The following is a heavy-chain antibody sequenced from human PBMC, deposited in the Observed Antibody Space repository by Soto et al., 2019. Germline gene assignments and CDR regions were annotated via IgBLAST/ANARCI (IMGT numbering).Heavy chain of an antibody. CDR3: AREVGSYYGSGSYSP. Sequence: QVQLVQSGAEVKKPGASVKVSCKASGYTFTGYYMHWVRQAPGQGLEWMGWINPNSGGTNYAQKFQGRVTMTRDTSSSTAYMELSRLRSDDTAVYYCAREVGSYYGSGSYSPWGQGTLVTVSS. D-gene: IGHD3-10*01. J-gene: IGHJ5*02. CDR1: GYTFTGYY. V-gene: IGHV1-2*02. CDR2: INPNSGGT.